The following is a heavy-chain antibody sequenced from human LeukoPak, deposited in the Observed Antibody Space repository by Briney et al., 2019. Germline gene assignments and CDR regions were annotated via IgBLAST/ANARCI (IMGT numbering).Heavy chain of an antibody. Sequence: SETLSLTCTVSGGSISSSSYYWGWIRQPPGKGLEWIGSIYYSGSTYYNPSLKSRVTISVDTSKNQFSLKLSSVTAADTAVYYCARQSGLVRWLQSASYFDYWGQGTLVTVSS. J-gene: IGHJ4*02. CDR1: GGSISSSSYY. CDR3: ARQSGLVRWLQSASYFDY. D-gene: IGHD5-24*01. V-gene: IGHV4-39*01. CDR2: IYYSGST.